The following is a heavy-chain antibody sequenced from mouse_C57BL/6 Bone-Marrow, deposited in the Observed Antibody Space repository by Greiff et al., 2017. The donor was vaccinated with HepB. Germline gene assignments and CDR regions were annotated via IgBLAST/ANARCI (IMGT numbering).Heavy chain of an antibody. D-gene: IGHD4-1*01. CDR1: GFTFSSYA. CDR2: ISDGGSYT. Sequence: EVHLVESGGGLVKPGGSLKLSCAASGFTFSSYAMSWVRQTPEKRLEWVATISDGGSYTYYPDNVKGRFTISRDNAKNNLYLQMSHLKSEDTAMYYCARDPLTPFDYWGQGTTLTVSS. J-gene: IGHJ2*01. CDR3: ARDPLTPFDY. V-gene: IGHV5-4*01.